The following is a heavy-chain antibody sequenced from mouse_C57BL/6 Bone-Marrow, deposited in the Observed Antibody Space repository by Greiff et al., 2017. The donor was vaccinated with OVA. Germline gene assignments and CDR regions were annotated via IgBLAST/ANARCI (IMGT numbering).Heavy chain of an antibody. CDR2: INPNYGTT. CDR1: GYSFTDYN. Sequence: VQLQQSGPELVKPGASVKISCKASGYSFTDYNMNWVKQSNGKSLEWIGVINPNYGTTSYNQKFKGKATLTVDQSSSTAYMELNSLTSEDSGVYYCAFYYGSSYRYVDVWGTGTTVTVSS. J-gene: IGHJ1*03. V-gene: IGHV1-39*01. D-gene: IGHD1-1*01. CDR3: AFYYGSSYRYVDV.